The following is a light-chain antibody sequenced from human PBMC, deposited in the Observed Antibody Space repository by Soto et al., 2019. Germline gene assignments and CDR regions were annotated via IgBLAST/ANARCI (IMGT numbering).Light chain of an antibody. CDR1: SSDVGGYNY. Sequence: QSVLTQPPSASGSPGQSVTISCTGTSSDVGGYNYVSWYQQHPGKAPKLMIYEVSKRPSGVPDRFSGSKSGNTASLTVSGLQAEDEADYYCSSYAGSNIHVFRTGTKVPVL. J-gene: IGLJ1*01. V-gene: IGLV2-8*01. CDR2: EVS. CDR3: SSYAGSNIHV.